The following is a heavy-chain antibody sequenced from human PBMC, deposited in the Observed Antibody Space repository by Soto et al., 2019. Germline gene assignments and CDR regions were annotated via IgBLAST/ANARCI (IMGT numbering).Heavy chain of an antibody. D-gene: IGHD3-22*01. V-gene: IGHV4-30-4*01. J-gene: IGHJ5*02. CDR2: IYYSGST. CDR3: ARVHYYDSSGYFSSYWFDP. Sequence: PSGTLSLTCTVSGGSISSGDYYWSWIRQPPGKGLEWIGYIYYSGSTYYNPSLKSRVTISVDTSKNQFSLKLSSVTAADTAVYYCARVHYYDSSGYFSSYWFDPWGQGTLVTVSS. CDR1: GGSISSGDYY.